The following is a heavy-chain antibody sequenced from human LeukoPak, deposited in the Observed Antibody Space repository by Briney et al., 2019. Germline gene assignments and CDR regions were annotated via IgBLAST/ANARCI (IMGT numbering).Heavy chain of an antibody. J-gene: IGHJ5*02. V-gene: IGHV3-7*01. CDR2: IKKDGSEE. Sequence: GGSLRLSCAASGFTFSGFWMSWVRQAPGGGLEWVANIKKDGSEEYYVDSVKGRFTISRDNTKNSLYLQMNSLRVEDTAVFYCVRFYYGSGTSFDPWGPGTLVTVSS. CDR1: GFTFSGFW. D-gene: IGHD3-10*01. CDR3: VRFYYGSGTSFDP.